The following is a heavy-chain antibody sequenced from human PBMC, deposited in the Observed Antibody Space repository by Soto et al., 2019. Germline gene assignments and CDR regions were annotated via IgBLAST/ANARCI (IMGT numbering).Heavy chain of an antibody. CDR1: GFTFSSYG. D-gene: IGHD1-26*01. CDR3: ARAGGELLPSY. J-gene: IGHJ4*02. Sequence: QVQLVESGGGVVQPGRSLRLFCAASGFTFSSYGMHWVRQAPGKGLEWVAVIWYDGSNKYYADSVKGRFTISRDNSKNTLYLQMNSLRAEDTDVYYCARAGGELLPSYWGQGTLVTVSS. CDR2: IWYDGSNK. V-gene: IGHV3-33*01.